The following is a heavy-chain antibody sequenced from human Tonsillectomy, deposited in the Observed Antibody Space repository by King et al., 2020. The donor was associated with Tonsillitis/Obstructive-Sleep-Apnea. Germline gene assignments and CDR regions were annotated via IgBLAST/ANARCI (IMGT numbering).Heavy chain of an antibody. J-gene: IGHJ4*02. CDR3: ARGWGFT. V-gene: IGHV3-53*01. Sequence: VQLVESGGGLIQPGGSLRLSCAASGFTVSDKNMSWVRQAPGKGLEWVSIVCAGGNPYYADSVKGRLTMSRDNSKNTLFLQMNSLKAEDSAVYYCARGWGFTWGQGTLVTVSS. CDR2: VCAGGNP. CDR1: GFTVSDKN. D-gene: IGHD3-16*01.